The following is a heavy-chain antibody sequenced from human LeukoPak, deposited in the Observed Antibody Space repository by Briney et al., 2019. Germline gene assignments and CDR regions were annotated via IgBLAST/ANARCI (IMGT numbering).Heavy chain of an antibody. CDR3: AKDRGSGSYYLDY. CDR1: GFTVSSNY. Sequence: GGSLRLSCAASGFTVSSNYMSWVRQAPGKGLEWVSVIYSGGSTYYADSVKGRFTISRDNSKNTLYLQMNSLRAEDTAVYFCAKDRGSGSYYLDYWGQGTLVTVSS. CDR2: IYSGGST. J-gene: IGHJ4*02. D-gene: IGHD1-26*01. V-gene: IGHV3-53*05.